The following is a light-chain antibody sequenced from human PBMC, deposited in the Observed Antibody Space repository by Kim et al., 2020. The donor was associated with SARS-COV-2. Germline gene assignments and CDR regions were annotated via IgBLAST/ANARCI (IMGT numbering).Light chain of an antibody. CDR3: NSYTTSTTWV. V-gene: IGLV2-14*03. Sequence: GQSLTISCTGTNRDIGTYNYVSWYQQYPGRAPKLMIYDVNKRPSGVSDRFTGSKSGYTASLTISGLQAEDEATYYCNSYTTSTTWVFGGGTKVTVL. CDR1: NRDIGTYNY. J-gene: IGLJ3*02. CDR2: DVN.